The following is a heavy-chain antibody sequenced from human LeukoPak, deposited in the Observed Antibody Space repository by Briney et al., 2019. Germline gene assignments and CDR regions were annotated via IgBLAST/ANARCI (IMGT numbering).Heavy chain of an antibody. V-gene: IGHV3-9*01. CDR3: AKGAGPVTGIDY. CDR2: ISWNSGSI. J-gene: IGHJ4*02. D-gene: IGHD4-17*01. CDR1: GFTFDDYA. Sequence: GGSLRLSCAASGFTFDDYAMHWVRQAPGKGLEWVSGISWNSGSIGYADSVKGRFTISRDNAKNSLYLQMNSLRAEDTALYYCAKGAGPVTGIDYWGQGTLVTVSS.